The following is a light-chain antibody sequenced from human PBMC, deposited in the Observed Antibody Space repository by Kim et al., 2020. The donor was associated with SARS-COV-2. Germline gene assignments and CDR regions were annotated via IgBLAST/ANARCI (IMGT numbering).Light chain of an antibody. Sequence: HSITIYCTGTSSDVGGYNYVSWYQQHPGNAPKLMIYGVSKRPSGISNRFSGSKSGNTASLTISGLQAEDEADYYCTSYTSSNDWVFGGGTQLTVL. CDR2: GVS. J-gene: IGLJ3*02. V-gene: IGLV2-14*04. CDR1: SSDVGGYNY. CDR3: TSYTSSNDWV.